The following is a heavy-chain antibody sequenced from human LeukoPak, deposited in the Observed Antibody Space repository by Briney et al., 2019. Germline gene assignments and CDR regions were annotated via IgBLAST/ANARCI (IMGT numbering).Heavy chain of an antibody. J-gene: IGHJ5*02. CDR2: ISWDGNIE. V-gene: IGHV3-30-3*01. Sequence: PGRSLRLSCSASGFTFKSHAMHWIRQAPGEGLEWVAFISWDGNIEHYADSVKGRFTISRDNPKNTLYLHLDNLRADDTAMYYCARNPERKYWFDPWGQGSLVTVSS. CDR3: ARNPERKYWFDP. CDR1: GFTFKSHA.